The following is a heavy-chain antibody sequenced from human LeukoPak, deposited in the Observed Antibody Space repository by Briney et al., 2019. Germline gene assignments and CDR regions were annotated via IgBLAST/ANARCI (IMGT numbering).Heavy chain of an antibody. V-gene: IGHV5-51*01. CDR3: ARMDCSGGSCYGTIDY. Sequence: GESLKIFCKASGYSFTSCWIGWVRQMPGKGLEWMGIIYPDDSDTRYSPSFQGQVTISADKSISTAYLQWSSLKASDTAMYYCARMDCSGGSCYGTIDYWGQGTLVTVSS. D-gene: IGHD2-15*01. J-gene: IGHJ4*02. CDR2: IYPDDSDT. CDR1: GYSFTSCW.